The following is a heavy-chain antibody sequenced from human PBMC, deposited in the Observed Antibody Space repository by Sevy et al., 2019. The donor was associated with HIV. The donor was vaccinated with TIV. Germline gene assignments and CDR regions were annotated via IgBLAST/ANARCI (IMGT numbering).Heavy chain of an antibody. CDR2: IKSKTDGGTT. Sequence: GGSLRLSCAASGFTFSNAWMSWVRQAPGKGLEWVGRIKSKTDGGTTEYAAPVKGRFTISRDDSKNTLYLQMNSLKTEDTAVYYCTTDALEWLSPFDYWGQGTLVTVSS. CDR1: GFTFSNAW. J-gene: IGHJ4*02. V-gene: IGHV3-15*01. D-gene: IGHD3-3*01. CDR3: TTDALEWLSPFDY.